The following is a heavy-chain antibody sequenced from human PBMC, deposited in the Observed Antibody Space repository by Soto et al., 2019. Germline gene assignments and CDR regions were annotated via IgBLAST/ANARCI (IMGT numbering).Heavy chain of an antibody. CDR2: ISSSGSYI. CDR1: GFTFSSYS. D-gene: IGHD2-2*01. CDR3: ARDIGYCSSTSCYGDYYGMDV. Sequence: PGGSLRLSCAASGFTFSSYSMNWVRQAPGKGLEWVSSISSSGSYIYYADSVKGRFTISRDNAKNSLYLQMNSLRAEDTAVYYCARDIGYCSSTSCYGDYYGMDVWGQGTTVTVSS. J-gene: IGHJ6*02. V-gene: IGHV3-21*01.